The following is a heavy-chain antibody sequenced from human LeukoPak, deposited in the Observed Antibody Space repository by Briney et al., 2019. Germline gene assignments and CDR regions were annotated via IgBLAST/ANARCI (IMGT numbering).Heavy chain of an antibody. Sequence: ASVKVSCKASGYTFTGYYMHWVRQAPGQGLEWMGWINPNSGGTNYAQKFQGRVTMTRDTSISTAYMELSRLRSDDTAVYYCARDRTYCSGGSCSPDAFDIWGQGTMVIVSS. D-gene: IGHD2-15*01. V-gene: IGHV1-2*02. CDR2: INPNSGGT. CDR1: GYTFTGYY. CDR3: ARDRTYCSGGSCSPDAFDI. J-gene: IGHJ3*02.